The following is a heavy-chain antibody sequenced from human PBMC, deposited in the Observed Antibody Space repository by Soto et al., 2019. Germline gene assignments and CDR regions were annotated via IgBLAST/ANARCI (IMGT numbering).Heavy chain of an antibody. Sequence: SETLSLTCAVYGGSFSGYYWSWIRQPPGKGLEWIGEINHSGSTNYNPSLKSRVTISVDTSKNQFSLRLSSVTAADTAVYYCARGGSGIRPNRNKNAFDIWGQGTMVTVSS. D-gene: IGHD3-10*01. V-gene: IGHV4-34*01. CDR2: INHSGST. CDR3: ARGGSGIRPNRNKNAFDI. CDR1: GGSFSGYY. J-gene: IGHJ3*02.